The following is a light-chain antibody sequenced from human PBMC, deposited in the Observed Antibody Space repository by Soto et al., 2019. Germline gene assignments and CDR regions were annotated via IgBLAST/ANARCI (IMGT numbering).Light chain of an antibody. J-gene: IGKJ4*01. CDR1: HSVSTY. CDR2: DTS. Sequence: EIGLTQSPATLSLSPGDRDTLSCRASHSVSTYLAWYQQKPGQAPRLLIHDTSTRATGVPDTYSGSGSGTGFTLTTRSLEPQDSAMDYSQQRFSRPTTFGGGTPVEIK. V-gene: IGKV3-11*01. CDR3: QQRFSRPTT.